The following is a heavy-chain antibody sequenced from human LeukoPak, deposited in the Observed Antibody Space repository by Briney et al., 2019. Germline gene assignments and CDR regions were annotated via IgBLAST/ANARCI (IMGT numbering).Heavy chain of an antibody. CDR2: IYYSGST. Sequence: PSETVSLTCTVSGGSIGSSSYYWGWIRQPPGKGLEWLGSIYYSGSTYYNPSLKSRVTISVDTSKNQFSLKLSSVTAADTAVYYCAKDCSGGSCYFDYWGQGTLVTVSS. D-gene: IGHD2-15*01. V-gene: IGHV4-39*01. J-gene: IGHJ4*02. CDR1: GGSIGSSSYY. CDR3: AKDCSGGSCYFDY.